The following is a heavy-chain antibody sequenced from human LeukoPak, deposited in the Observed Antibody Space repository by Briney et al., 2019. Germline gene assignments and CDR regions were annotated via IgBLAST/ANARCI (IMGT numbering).Heavy chain of an antibody. Sequence: SQTLSLTCAISGDSVSSNSAAWNWIRQSPSRGLEWLGRTYYRSKWYNDYAVSVKSRITINPDTSKNQFSLKLSSVTAADTAVYYCARGGCSSTSCYWIWFGELSPSAMWDIWGQGTMVTVSS. V-gene: IGHV6-1*01. CDR2: TYYRSKWYN. J-gene: IGHJ3*02. CDR1: GDSVSSNSAA. D-gene: IGHD2-2*01. CDR3: ARGGCSSTSCYWIWFGELSPSAMWDI.